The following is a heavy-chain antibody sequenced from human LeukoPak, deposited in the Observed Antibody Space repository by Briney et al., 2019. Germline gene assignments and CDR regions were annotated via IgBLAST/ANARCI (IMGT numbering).Heavy chain of an antibody. CDR2: ISKSGGGSIT. Sequence: PGGSLRLSCAASGFTFSSYEMIWVRQAPGKGLEWISYISKSGGGSITYYADSVKGRFTISRDNAKNSLYLQMNSLRAEDAAVYYCARDRITFGGVLYWGQGTLVTVSS. J-gene: IGHJ4*02. D-gene: IGHD3-16*01. CDR1: GFTFSSYE. V-gene: IGHV3-48*03. CDR3: ARDRITFGGVLY.